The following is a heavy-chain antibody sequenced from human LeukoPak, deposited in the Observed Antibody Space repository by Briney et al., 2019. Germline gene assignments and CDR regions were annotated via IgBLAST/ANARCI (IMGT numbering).Heavy chain of an antibody. Sequence: PSGTLSHTRRVSRGSLSNYFWCWLRPPPGKGLAWVGLISYSGSTDHNPSLKSRVTISVAASKNQSSLKLTSVTAADTAVYYCVRHTTSGWYQVVYWGQGTLVTVSS. V-gene: IGHV4-59*01. CDR2: ISYSGST. CDR3: VRHTTSGWYQVVY. CDR1: RGSLSNYF. D-gene: IGHD6-19*01. J-gene: IGHJ4*02.